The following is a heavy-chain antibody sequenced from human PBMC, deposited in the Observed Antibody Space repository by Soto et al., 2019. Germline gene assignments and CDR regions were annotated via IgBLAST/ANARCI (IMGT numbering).Heavy chain of an antibody. CDR2: IYYSGST. CDR1: GGSISSGGYY. CDR3: ARSVPP. V-gene: IGHV4-31*03. J-gene: IGHJ5*02. Sequence: QVQLQESGPGLVKPSQTLSLTCTVSGGSISSGGYYRSWIRQHPGKGLEWIGYIYYSGSTYYNPSLKSRFTITVDTSKNQFAPKLRSVTAADTDVDYGARSVPPWGQGTLVTVPS.